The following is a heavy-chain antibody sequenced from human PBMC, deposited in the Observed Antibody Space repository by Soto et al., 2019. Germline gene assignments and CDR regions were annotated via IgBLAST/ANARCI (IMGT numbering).Heavy chain of an antibody. V-gene: IGHV4-59*01. D-gene: IGHD1-26*01. Sequence: WERRSLAWSASPGSLSSNYWSCVRPPPGEGLEWVGFIHITGSTKYNPSLETRFTISGESSQNQLSWRLTSVNDADTAVYYCARESAGAGKNNWFDHWGQGILVTVSS. CDR2: IHITGST. CDR1: PGSLSSNY. J-gene: IGHJ5*02. CDR3: ARESAGAGKNNWFDH.